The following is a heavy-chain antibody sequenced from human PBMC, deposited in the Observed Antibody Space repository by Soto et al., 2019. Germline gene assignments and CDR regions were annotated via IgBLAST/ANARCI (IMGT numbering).Heavy chain of an antibody. J-gene: IGHJ6*03. Sequence: QVQLVESGGGVVQPGRSLRLSCAASGFTFSSYGMHWVRQAPGKGLEWVAVIWYDGSNKYYADSVKGRFTISRDNSKNTLDLKMNSLRAEDTAVDYCAICLYYDFWSGYYPEDYYYYMDVWGKGTTVTVSS. CDR2: IWYDGSNK. CDR3: AICLYYDFWSGYYPEDYYYYMDV. V-gene: IGHV3-33*01. D-gene: IGHD3-3*01. CDR1: GFTFSSYG.